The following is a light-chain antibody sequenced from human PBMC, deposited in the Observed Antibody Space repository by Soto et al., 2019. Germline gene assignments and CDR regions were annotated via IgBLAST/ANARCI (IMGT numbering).Light chain of an antibody. J-gene: IGKJ5*01. Sequence: IVLTQSPATLSFSPGERATLSCSAIQSVSSYLAWYQQKPGQAPRLLIYDASNRATGIPARFSGSGSGTDFTLTISSLEPEDFAVYYCQQRSNWPPAITFGQGTRLEIK. V-gene: IGKV3-11*01. CDR1: QSVSSY. CDR2: DAS. CDR3: QQRSNWPPAIT.